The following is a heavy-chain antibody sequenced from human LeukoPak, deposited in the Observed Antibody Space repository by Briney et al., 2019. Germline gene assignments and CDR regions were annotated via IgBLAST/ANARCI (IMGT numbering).Heavy chain of an antibody. V-gene: IGHV3-30*18. D-gene: IGHD6-19*01. CDR3: AKVHKQWLVQLVDY. Sequence: GGSLRLSCAASGFTFSSYGMHWVRQAPGKGLEWVAVISYDGSNKYYADSVKGRFTISRDNSKNTLYLQMNSLRAEDTAVYYCAKVHKQWLVQLVDYWGQGTLVTVSS. CDR2: ISYDGSNK. J-gene: IGHJ4*02. CDR1: GFTFSSYG.